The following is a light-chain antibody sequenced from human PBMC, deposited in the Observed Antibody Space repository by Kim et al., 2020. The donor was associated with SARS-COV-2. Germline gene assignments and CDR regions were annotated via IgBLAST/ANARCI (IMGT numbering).Light chain of an antibody. Sequence: ELTQPPSSSASLGASVTLTCTLTSGYNDYKVDWYQQRPGKGPRFVMRVGTGGIVGSKGYGIPDRFSVSGSGLNRYLTIKNIQEEDESDYHCGTDHGTGSKFLVIFGGGTQLTVL. J-gene: IGLJ7*01. CDR1: SGYNDYK. CDR3: GTDHGTGSKFLVI. V-gene: IGLV9-49*01. CDR2: VGTGGIVG.